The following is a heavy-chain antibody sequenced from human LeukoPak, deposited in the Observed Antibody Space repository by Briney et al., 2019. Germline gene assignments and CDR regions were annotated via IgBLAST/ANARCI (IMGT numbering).Heavy chain of an antibody. CDR1: GFTFSTYA. CDR3: ARERVSSGYFDY. CDR2: ISSSSSYI. V-gene: IGHV3-21*01. D-gene: IGHD6-6*01. J-gene: IGHJ4*02. Sequence: GGSLRLSCAASGFTFSTYAMTWLRQAPGKGLEWVSSISSSSSYIYYADSVKGRFTISRDNAKNSLYLQMNSLRAEDTAVYYCARERVSSGYFDYWGQGTLVTVSS.